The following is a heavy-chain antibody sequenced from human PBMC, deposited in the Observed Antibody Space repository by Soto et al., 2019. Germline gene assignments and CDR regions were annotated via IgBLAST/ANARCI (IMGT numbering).Heavy chain of an antibody. CDR2: IWYDGSNK. CDR3: AKEDNLSLYYYGSGSRPSY. D-gene: IGHD3-10*01. J-gene: IGHJ4*02. Sequence: QVQLVESGGGVVQPGRSLRLSCAASGFTFSSYGMHWVRQAPGKGLEWVAVIWYDGSNKYYADSVKGRFTISRDNSKNTRYLQRNSLRAEDTAVYYCAKEDNLSLYYYGSGSRPSYWGQGTLVTVSS. V-gene: IGHV3-33*06. CDR1: GFTFSSYG.